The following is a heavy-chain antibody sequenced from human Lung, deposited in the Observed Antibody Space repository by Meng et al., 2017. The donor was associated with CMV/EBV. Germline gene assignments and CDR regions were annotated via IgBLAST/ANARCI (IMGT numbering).Heavy chain of an antibody. CDR1: GFTCSDYD. D-gene: IGHD1-1*01. J-gene: IGHJ3*02. Sequence: SCAASGFTCSDYDMSWIRQAPGKRLECVAYITGGTTTIYNADSVKGRFSISRDNASKSLFPQTYSMRAEDTGLYYGAGLVVEGFDIWAQGTKVTV. CDR3: AGLVVEGFDI. CDR2: ITGGTTTI. V-gene: IGHV3-11*01.